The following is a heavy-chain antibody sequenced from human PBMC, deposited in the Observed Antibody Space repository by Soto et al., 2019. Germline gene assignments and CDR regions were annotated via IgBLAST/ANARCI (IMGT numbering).Heavy chain of an antibody. D-gene: IGHD5-18*01. J-gene: IGHJ4*02. CDR2: ITGSGGSS. V-gene: IGHV3-23*01. Sequence: PGGSLRLSCAASGFTFSSYSMSWVRQAPGKGLEWVSAITGSGGSSYYADSVKGRVTISRDNSKNTLYLQMNSLRAEDTAVYYCAKEGDLIGYNYGSCFDYWGQGTLVTVSS. CDR1: GFTFSSYS. CDR3: AKEGDLIGYNYGSCFDY.